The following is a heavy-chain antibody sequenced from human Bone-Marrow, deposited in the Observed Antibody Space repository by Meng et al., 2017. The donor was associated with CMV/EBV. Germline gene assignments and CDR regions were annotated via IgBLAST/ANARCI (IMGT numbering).Heavy chain of an antibody. CDR2: INFDGSTT. CDR1: GFTFSSYW. Sequence: EVQLVESGGGSVQPGGSLRLSCAASGFTFSSYWMHWVRQAPGKGLVWVSRINFDGSTTIYADSVKGRFTISRDNAKNTLYLQMNSLRAEDTAVYYCAIGTAHFGDYQRQWGQGTLVTVSS. D-gene: IGHD4-17*01. V-gene: IGHV3-74*01. CDR3: AIGTAHFGDYQRQ. J-gene: IGHJ4*02.